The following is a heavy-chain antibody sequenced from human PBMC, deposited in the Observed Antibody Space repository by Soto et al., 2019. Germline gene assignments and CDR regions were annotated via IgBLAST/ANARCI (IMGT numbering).Heavy chain of an antibody. Sequence: EVQLVESGGGLVKPGGSLRLSCAASGFTFSSYSMNWVRQAPGKGLEWVSSISSSSSYIYYADSVKGRFTISRDNAKDSLYLQMNSLRAEDTAVYYCARGQPVTSWFIDYWGQGTLVTVSS. V-gene: IGHV3-21*01. CDR3: ARGQPVTSWFIDY. CDR2: ISSSSSYI. J-gene: IGHJ4*02. D-gene: IGHD4-17*01. CDR1: GFTFSSYS.